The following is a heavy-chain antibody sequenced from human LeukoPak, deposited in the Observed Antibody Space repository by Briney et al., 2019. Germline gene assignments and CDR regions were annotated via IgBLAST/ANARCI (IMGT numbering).Heavy chain of an antibody. J-gene: IGHJ4*02. V-gene: IGHV4-59*01. CDR1: GGSLSSYY. Sequence: SETLSLTCTVSGGSLSSYYWSWIRQPPGKGLEWIGYIYYSGSTNYNPSVKSRVTISVDTSKNQFSLKLSSVTAADTAMYYCARVTPYYDFWSGYLDYWGQGTLVTVSS. D-gene: IGHD3-3*01. CDR2: IYYSGST. CDR3: ARVTPYYDFWSGYLDY.